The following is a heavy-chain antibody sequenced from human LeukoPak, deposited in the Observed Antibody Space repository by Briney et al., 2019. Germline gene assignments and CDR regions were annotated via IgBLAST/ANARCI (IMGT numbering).Heavy chain of an antibody. CDR1: GFTFSAYS. J-gene: IGHJ3*02. Sequence: GGSLRLSCAASGFTFSAYSMNWVRQAPGKGLEWISYISPSNTPAYADSVKGRFTISRDNSKNTLYLQMNSLRAEDTAVYYCAKDRGIAAAGWYDAFDIWGQGTMVTVSS. D-gene: IGHD6-13*01. V-gene: IGHV3-48*01. CDR3: AKDRGIAAAGWYDAFDI. CDR2: ISPSNTPA.